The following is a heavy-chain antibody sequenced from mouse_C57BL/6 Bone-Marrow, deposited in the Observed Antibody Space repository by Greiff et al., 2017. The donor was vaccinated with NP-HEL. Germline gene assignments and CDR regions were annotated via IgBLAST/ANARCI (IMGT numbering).Heavy chain of an antibody. D-gene: IGHD2-4*01. V-gene: IGHV5-16*01. Sequence: EVMLVGSEGGLVQPGSSMKLSCTTPGFTFSDYYMAWVRPVPEKGLDWVANINYDGSSTYYLDSLKSRFIISRDNAKNILYLQMSSLKSEDTATYYCAREGGLRRRTYAMDYWGQGTSVTVSS. CDR1: GFTFSDYY. CDR3: AREGGLRRRTYAMDY. CDR2: INYDGSST. J-gene: IGHJ4*01.